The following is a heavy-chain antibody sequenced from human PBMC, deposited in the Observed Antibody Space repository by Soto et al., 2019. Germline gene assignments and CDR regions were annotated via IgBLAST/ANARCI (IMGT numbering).Heavy chain of an antibody. J-gene: IGHJ6*02. CDR3: ARDLENYYGMDV. CDR2: INPNSGGT. V-gene: IGHV1-2*02. CDR1: GYTFTNYY. Sequence: ASVKVSCKASGYTFTNYYMHWVRQAPGQGLEWMGWINPNSGGTNYAQKFQGRVTMTRDTSISTAYMELSRLRSDDTAVYYCARDLENYYGMDVWGQGTTVTVSS.